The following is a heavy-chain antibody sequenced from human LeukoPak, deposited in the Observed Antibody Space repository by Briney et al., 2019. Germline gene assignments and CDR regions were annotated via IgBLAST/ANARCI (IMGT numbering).Heavy chain of an antibody. D-gene: IGHD3-22*01. Sequence: GSLRLSCAASGFTFSSYAMHWVRQAPGKGLEWVAVISYDVSNKYYADSVKGRFTISRDNSKNTLYLQMNSLRAEDTAVYYCAAGNYDTFHHYWGQGTLVTVSS. J-gene: IGHJ4*02. CDR2: ISYDVSNK. V-gene: IGHV3-30-3*01. CDR3: AAGNYDTFHHY. CDR1: GFTFSSYA.